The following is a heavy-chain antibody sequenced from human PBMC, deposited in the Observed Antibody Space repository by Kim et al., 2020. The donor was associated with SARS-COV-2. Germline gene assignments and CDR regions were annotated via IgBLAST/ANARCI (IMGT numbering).Heavy chain of an antibody. D-gene: IGHD3-3*01. J-gene: IGHJ6*02. CDR3: ARDRGVVIEDYYGMDV. CDR1: GFTFSSYG. Sequence: GGSLRLSCAASGFTFSSYGMHWVRQAPGKGLEWVAVIWYDGSNKYYADSVKGRFTISRDNSKNTLYLQMNSLRAEDTAVHYCARDRGVVIEDYYGMDVWGQGTTVTVSS. V-gene: IGHV3-33*01. CDR2: IWYDGSNK.